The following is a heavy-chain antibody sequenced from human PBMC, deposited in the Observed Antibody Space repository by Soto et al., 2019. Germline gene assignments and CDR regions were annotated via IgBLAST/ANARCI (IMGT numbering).Heavy chain of an antibody. CDR3: TSHDAVPVIRHGMAV. D-gene: IGHD4-17*01. J-gene: IGHJ6*02. CDR1: GGSINNYY. CDR2: IFYIGNT. Sequence: QVQLQESGPGLVKPSETLSLTCTVSGGSINNYYWSWIRQPPGKGLEWIGYIFYIGNTIYNPSLTVRVTMLVDTSKNQFSLKLSSVTAADTAVYYCTSHDAVPVIRHGMAVWGQGTTVTVSS. V-gene: IGHV4-59*01.